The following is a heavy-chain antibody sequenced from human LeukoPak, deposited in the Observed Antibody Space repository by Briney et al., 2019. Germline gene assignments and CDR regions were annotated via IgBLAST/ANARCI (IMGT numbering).Heavy chain of an antibody. V-gene: IGHV3-7*01. CDR2: IKEDGSEK. Sequence: PGGSLRLSCAGAGFTFRSHWMSWVRQAPGKGLEWVANIKEDGSEKYYVDSVKGRFTISRDNAKNSLYLQMNSLRAEDTAMYYCARARGCDYWGQGALVTVSS. CDR3: ARARGCDY. J-gene: IGHJ4*02. D-gene: IGHD6-19*01. CDR1: GFTFRSHW.